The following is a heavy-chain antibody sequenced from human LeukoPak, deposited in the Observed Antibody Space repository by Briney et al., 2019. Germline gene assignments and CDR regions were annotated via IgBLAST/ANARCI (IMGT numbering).Heavy chain of an antibody. CDR1: GGSISSSDYY. CDR3: ARLTIAANAFDI. CDR2: IYYSGST. D-gene: IGHD2-15*01. V-gene: IGHV4-39*02. J-gene: IGHJ3*02. Sequence: SETLSLTCTVSGGSISSSDYYWGWIRQPPGKGLEWIGSIYYSGSTYYNPSLKSRVTISVDTSKNRFSLRLSSVTAADTAMFYCARLTIAANAFDIWGQGTMVTVSS.